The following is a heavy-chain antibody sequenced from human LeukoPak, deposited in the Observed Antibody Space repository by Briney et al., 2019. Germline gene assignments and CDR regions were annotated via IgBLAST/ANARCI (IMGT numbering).Heavy chain of an antibody. CDR3: ARGRPYERARGNPFDI. D-gene: IGHD3-16*01. J-gene: IGHJ3*02. Sequence: SVKVSCKASGYTFTGYYMHWVRQAPGQGLEWMGRIIPILGIANYAQKFQGGVTITADKSTSTAYMELSSLRAEDTAVYYCARGRPYERARGNPFDIWGQGTMVTVSS. CDR1: GYTFTGYY. CDR2: IIPILGIA. V-gene: IGHV1-69*04.